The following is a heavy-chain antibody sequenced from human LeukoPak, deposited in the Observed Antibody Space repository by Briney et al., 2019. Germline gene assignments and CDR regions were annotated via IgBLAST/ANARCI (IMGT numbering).Heavy chain of an antibody. CDR3: AKDSVGIMTTADY. D-gene: IGHD4-11*01. Sequence: GGSLRLSCASSGFTFSSYAMGWVRQAPGKGLEWVSAISGSGGSTYYADSVKGRFTISRDNSKNTLYLQMNSLRAEDTAVYYCAKDSVGIMTTADYWGQGTLVTVSS. J-gene: IGHJ4*02. V-gene: IGHV3-23*01. CDR2: ISGSGGST. CDR1: GFTFSSYA.